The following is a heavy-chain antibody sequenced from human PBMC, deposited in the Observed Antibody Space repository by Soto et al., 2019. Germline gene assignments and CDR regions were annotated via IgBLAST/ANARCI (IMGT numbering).Heavy chain of an antibody. CDR1: GFPISSPYS. Sequence: SETLSLTCLVSGFPISSPYSWGWIRQPPGKGLEWIGSISHTGTTSYSLSLTSRVSISVDTSKNQVSLKLTSVTAADTAVYFCARVTMVIRDSDHFGVDVWGHGTTVTVSS. V-gene: IGHV4-38-2*02. CDR3: ARVTMVIRDSDHFGVDV. D-gene: IGHD4-17*01. J-gene: IGHJ6*02. CDR2: ISHTGTT.